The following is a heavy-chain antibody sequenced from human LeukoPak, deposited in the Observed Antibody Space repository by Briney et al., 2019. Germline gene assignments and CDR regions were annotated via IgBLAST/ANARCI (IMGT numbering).Heavy chain of an antibody. CDR1: GGSISSYY. V-gene: IGHV4-59*08. D-gene: IGHD6-13*01. J-gene: IGHJ4*02. CDR2: IYYSGST. CDR3: ARHLPFASRAAGPVAFDY. Sequence: SETLSLTCTVSGGSISSYYWSWIRQPPGKGLEWIGYIYYSGSTNYNPSLKSRVTISVDTSKNQFSLKLSSVTAADTAVYYCARHLPFASRAAGPVAFDYWGQGTLVTVSS.